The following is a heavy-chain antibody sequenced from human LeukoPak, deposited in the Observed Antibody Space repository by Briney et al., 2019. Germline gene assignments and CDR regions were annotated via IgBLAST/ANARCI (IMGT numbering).Heavy chain of an antibody. CDR1: GFTFSSYA. CDR3: ARILTPRGYSGYDKANAFDI. CDR2: ISYDGSNK. V-gene: IGHV3-30-3*01. D-gene: IGHD5-12*01. Sequence: PGGSLTLSCAASGFTFSSYAMHWVRQAPGKGLEWVAVISYDGSNKYYADSVKGRFTTSRDNSKNTLYLQMNSLRAEDTAVYYCARILTPRGYSGYDKANAFDIWGQGTMVTVSS. J-gene: IGHJ3*02.